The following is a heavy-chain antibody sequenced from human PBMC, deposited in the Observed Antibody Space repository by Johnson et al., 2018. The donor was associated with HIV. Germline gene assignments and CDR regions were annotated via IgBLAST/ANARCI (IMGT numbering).Heavy chain of an antibody. CDR1: GFTFRYYA. D-gene: IGHD1-1*01. CDR3: ARVMEPRDAFDI. V-gene: IGHV3-30-3*01. Sequence: QVQLVESGGGVAQPGTSLRLSCAASGFTFRYYAIFWVRQAPGKGLEWVAVISHDGSNKYYADSVKGRFTISRDNSKNTLYLQMNSLRAEDTAVYYCARVMEPRDAFDIWGQGTMVTVSS. J-gene: IGHJ3*02. CDR2: ISHDGSNK.